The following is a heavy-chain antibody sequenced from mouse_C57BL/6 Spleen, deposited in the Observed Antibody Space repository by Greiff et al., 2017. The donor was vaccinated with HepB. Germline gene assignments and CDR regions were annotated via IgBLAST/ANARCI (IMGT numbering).Heavy chain of an antibody. J-gene: IGHJ2*01. CDR3: ARKLRDFDY. CDR2: ISYDGSN. CDR1: GYSITSGYY. D-gene: IGHD1-1*01. Sequence: VQLQQSGPGLVKPSQSLSLTCSVTGYSITSGYYWNWIRQFPGNKLEWMGYISYDGSNNYNPSLKNRISITRDTSKNQFFLKLNSVTTEDTATYYCARKLRDFDYWGQGTTLTVSS. V-gene: IGHV3-6*01.